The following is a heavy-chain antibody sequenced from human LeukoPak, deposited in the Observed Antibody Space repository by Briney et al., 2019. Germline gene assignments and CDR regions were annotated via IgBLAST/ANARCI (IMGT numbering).Heavy chain of an antibody. CDR1: GFTFSRYW. V-gene: IGHV3-7*04. J-gene: IGHJ4*02. D-gene: IGHD2-2*01. Sequence: GGSLRLSCAASGFTFSRYWMSWFRQAPGKGLEWVANIKEDGREGYYAGSVKGRFSISRDNPQNSVSLRMDSLRAEDKGVYCCARGDGCSSTSCYHIDHWGQGTLVTVSS. CDR2: IKEDGREG. CDR3: ARGDGCSSTSCYHIDH.